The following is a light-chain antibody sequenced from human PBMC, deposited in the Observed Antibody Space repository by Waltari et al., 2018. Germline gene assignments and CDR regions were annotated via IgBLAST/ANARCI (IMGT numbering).Light chain of an antibody. CDR3: HQYDHWPTFT. Sequence: EIVLTQSPGTLSLTPGERATLSCRASQSLSLNYLAWYQQKPGLPPRLLMYAASNRATGIPARFSGSGSGTEFTLTISSLQSEDFAVYYCHQYDHWPTFTFGQGTKLEI. CDR1: QSLSLNY. J-gene: IGKJ2*01. V-gene: IGKV3D-15*01. CDR2: AAS.